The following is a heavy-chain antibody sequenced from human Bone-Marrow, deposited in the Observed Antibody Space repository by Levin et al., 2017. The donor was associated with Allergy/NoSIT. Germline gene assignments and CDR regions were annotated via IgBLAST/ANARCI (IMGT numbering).Heavy chain of an antibody. J-gene: IGHJ3*02. CDR1: GYTFTGYY. D-gene: IGHD2-15*01. CDR2: INPNSGGT. Sequence: GESLKISCKASGYTFTGYYMHWVRQAPGQGLEWMGRINPNSGGTNYAQKFQGRVTMTRDTSISTAYMELSRLRSDDTAVYYCARTPNRYSTGYCSGGSCVGYAFDSWGQGTMVTVSS. CDR3: ARTPNRYSTGYCSGGSCVGYAFDS. V-gene: IGHV1-2*06.